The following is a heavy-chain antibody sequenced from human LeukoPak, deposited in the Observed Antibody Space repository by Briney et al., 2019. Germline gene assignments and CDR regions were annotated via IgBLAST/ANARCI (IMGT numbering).Heavy chain of an antibody. D-gene: IGHD3-10*01. V-gene: IGHV4-59*06. CDR2: IYYSGST. Sequence: SETLSLTCTVSGGSISSYYWSWIRQHPGKGLEWIGYIYYSGSTYYNPSLKSRVTISVDTSKNQFSLKLSSVTAADTAVYYCARDMVRGGRWFDPWGQGTLVTVSS. CDR3: ARDMVRGGRWFDP. CDR1: GGSISSYY. J-gene: IGHJ5*02.